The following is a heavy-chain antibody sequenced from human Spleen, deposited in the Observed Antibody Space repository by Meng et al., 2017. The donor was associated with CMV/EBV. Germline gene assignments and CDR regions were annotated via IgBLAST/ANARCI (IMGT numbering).Heavy chain of an antibody. CDR2: ISRSAGSI. Sequence: GESLKISCAASGFTFSDYYMTWVRQAPGKGLEWVSYISRSAGSIYYADSVKGRFTISRDNSKNTLYLQMNSLRAEDTAVYYCAKDRGKARGGDYWGQGTLVTVSS. CDR3: AKDRGKARGGDY. V-gene: IGHV3-11*01. CDR1: GFTFSDYY. J-gene: IGHJ4*02. D-gene: IGHD3-10*01.